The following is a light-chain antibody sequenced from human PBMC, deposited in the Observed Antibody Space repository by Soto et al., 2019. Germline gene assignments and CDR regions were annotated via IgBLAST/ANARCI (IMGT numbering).Light chain of an antibody. V-gene: IGLV2-23*01. CDR3: CSYADSSTYV. J-gene: IGLJ1*01. CDR1: SSDVGYYNV. CDR2: EAS. Sequence: QSALTQPASVSGSPGQSIAISCTGTSSDVGYYNVVSWYQQHPGKAPKLMIYEASKRPSGVSNRFSGSKSGNTASLAISGLQAEDEADYYCCSYADSSTYVFGTGTKLTVL.